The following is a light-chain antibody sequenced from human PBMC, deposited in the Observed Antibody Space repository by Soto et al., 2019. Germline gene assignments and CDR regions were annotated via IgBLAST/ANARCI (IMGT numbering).Light chain of an antibody. CDR3: SSYTSSSTLYV. CDR2: DVS. J-gene: IGLJ1*01. CDR1: ISDVGGYNY. Sequence: QSVLTQPASVSGSPGQSITISCTGTISDVGGYNYVSWYQQHPGKAPKLMIYDVSNRPSGVSNRFSGSKSGNTASLTISGLQAEDEADYYCSSYTSSSTLYVLGTGTKVTVL. V-gene: IGLV2-14*01.